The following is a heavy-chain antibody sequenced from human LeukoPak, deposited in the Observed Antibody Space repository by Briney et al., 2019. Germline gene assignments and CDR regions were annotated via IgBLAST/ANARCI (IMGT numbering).Heavy chain of an antibody. Sequence: ASVKVSCKASGYTFTSCGISWVRQAPGQGLEWMGWISAYNGNTNYAQKLQGRVTMATDTSTSTAYMELRSLRSDDTAVYYCARGENDFSYYYGMDVWGQGTTVTVSS. D-gene: IGHD3-3*01. CDR3: ARGENDFSYYYGMDV. CDR1: GYTFTSCG. J-gene: IGHJ6*02. V-gene: IGHV1-18*01. CDR2: ISAYNGNT.